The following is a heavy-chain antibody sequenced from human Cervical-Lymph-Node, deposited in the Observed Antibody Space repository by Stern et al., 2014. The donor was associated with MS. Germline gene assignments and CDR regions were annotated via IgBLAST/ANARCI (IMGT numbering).Heavy chain of an antibody. CDR3: TRDTGVGAYFDC. D-gene: IGHD1-26*01. Sequence: VQLVESGAEVKQPGSSVKVSCKASGGTFSTYGLSWVRQAPGQGLEWMGGVIPIAGTPTYAQKFQGRVTITADEPTSTAYMELSSLRSDDTAVYYCTRDTGVGAYFDCWGQGTLVTVTS. CDR2: VIPIAGTP. V-gene: IGHV1-69*01. CDR1: GGTFSTYG. J-gene: IGHJ4*02.